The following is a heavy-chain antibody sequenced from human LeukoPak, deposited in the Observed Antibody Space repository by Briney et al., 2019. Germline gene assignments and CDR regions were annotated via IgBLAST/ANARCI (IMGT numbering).Heavy chain of an antibody. V-gene: IGHV4-34*01. CDR3: ARLRRAYYYDSSGSYPDY. J-gene: IGHJ4*02. CDR2: INHSGST. Sequence: SETLSLTCAVYGVSFSGYYWSWIRQPPGKGLEWIGEINHSGSTNYNPSLKSRVTISVDTSKNQFSLKLSSVTAADTAVYYCARLRRAYYYDSSGSYPDYWGQGTLVTVSS. CDR1: GVSFSGYY. D-gene: IGHD3-22*01.